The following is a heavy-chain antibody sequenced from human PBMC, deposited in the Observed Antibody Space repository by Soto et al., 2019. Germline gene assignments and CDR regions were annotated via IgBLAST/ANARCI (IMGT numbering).Heavy chain of an antibody. CDR3: TTDSYSTMIVVRFDY. Sequence: PGGSLRLSCAASGFPFGDYAMHWVRQAPGKGLEWVSSIYWNSGTIDYADSVKGRFTISRDNAKNSLYLQMNSLRPEDTAIYYCTTDSYSTMIVVRFDYWGRGTLVTVSS. CDR2: IYWNSGTI. CDR1: GFPFGDYA. D-gene: IGHD3-22*01. J-gene: IGHJ4*01. V-gene: IGHV3-9*01.